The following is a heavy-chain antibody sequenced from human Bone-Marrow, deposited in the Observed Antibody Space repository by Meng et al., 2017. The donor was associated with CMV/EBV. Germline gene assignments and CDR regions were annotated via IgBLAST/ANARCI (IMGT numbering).Heavy chain of an antibody. V-gene: IGHV1-69*05. D-gene: IGHD6-13*01. J-gene: IGHJ5*02. CDR3: MRGAGAGGRDWFDP. CDR2: IIPIFGTA. Sequence: SVKVSCKASGGTFRRYAISWVRQAPGQGLEWMGGIIPIFGTANYAQKFQGRVTITTDESTSTAYMELSSLRSEDTAVYYCMRGAGAGGRDWFDPWGQGTLVTFSS. CDR1: GGTFRRYA.